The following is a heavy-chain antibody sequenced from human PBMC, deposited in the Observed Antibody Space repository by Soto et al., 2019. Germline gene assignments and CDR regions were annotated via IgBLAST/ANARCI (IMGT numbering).Heavy chain of an antibody. Sequence: PGGTLRLSCAASGFTFSNYDMHWVRQAPGKGLEWVADISHDGSKKYYADSGKGRFTISRDNSKNTLSLQMNSLRAEDTAVYYCARGKGREFGGYYYDYGMDVWGQGTTVTVSS. CDR1: GFTFSNYD. CDR2: ISHDGSKK. CDR3: ARGKGREFGGYYYDYGMDV. V-gene: IGHV3-30-3*01. J-gene: IGHJ6*02. D-gene: IGHD3-10*01.